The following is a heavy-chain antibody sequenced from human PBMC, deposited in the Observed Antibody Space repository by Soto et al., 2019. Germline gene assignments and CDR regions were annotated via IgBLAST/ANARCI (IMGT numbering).Heavy chain of an antibody. V-gene: IGHV1-8*01. CDR2: MNPNSGNT. CDR1: GYTFTSYD. D-gene: IGHD3-3*01. Sequence: ASVKVSCKASGYTFTSYDINWVRQATGQGLEWMGWMNPNSGNTGYAQKFQGRVTMTRNTSISTAYMELSSLRSEDTAVYYCARLFPLVPEYYDFWSGYDEPDYWGQGTQVTVS. J-gene: IGHJ4*02. CDR3: ARLFPLVPEYYDFWSGYDEPDY.